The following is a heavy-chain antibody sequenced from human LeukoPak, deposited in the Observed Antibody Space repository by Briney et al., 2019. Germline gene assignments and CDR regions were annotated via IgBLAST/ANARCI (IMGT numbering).Heavy chain of an antibody. V-gene: IGHV3-23*01. J-gene: IGHJ4*02. CDR1: GFTFSSYD. Sequence: SGGSLRLSCAASGFTFSSYDMSWVRQAPGKGLEWVSSISGSGGSTYYADSVKGRFTISRDNSQNTLYLAMKTLRCEDTPVYYCAKGLYCSSTSGYEAVYWGQGTLGSASS. CDR2: ISGSGGST. CDR3: AKGLYCSSTSGYEAVY. D-gene: IGHD2-2*01.